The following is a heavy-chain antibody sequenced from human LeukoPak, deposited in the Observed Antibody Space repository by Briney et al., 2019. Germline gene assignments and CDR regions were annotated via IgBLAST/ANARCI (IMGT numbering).Heavy chain of an antibody. CDR2: IFYSGSP. V-gene: IGHV4-59*08. CDR1: GASISSYY. CDR3: ARGDSGSYQYYFDY. Sequence: PSGTLSLTCTVSGASISSYYWSWIRQPPGKGLEWIGYIFYSGSPNYNPSLKSRVTISVDTSRHQFSLNLDSVTAADTAVYYCARGDSGSYQYYFDYWGQGTLVTVSS. D-gene: IGHD1-26*01. J-gene: IGHJ4*02.